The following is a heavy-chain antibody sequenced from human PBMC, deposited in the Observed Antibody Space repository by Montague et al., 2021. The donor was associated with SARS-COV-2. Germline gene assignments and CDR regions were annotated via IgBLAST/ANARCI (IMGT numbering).Heavy chain of an antibody. V-gene: IGHV4-39*01. CDR1: GGSISSDSFY. J-gene: IGHJ3*02. Sequence: SETLSLTCTVSGGSISSDSFYWGWLRQPPGKGLEWIGLIYHSGGTYNGPSLKRRFSISVDTSKNQFSLKVTSVTAADTAVYYCVGRPGTFGAAFDIWGLGTMVTVSS. CDR2: IYHSGGT. D-gene: IGHD3-10*01. CDR3: VGRPGTFGAAFDI.